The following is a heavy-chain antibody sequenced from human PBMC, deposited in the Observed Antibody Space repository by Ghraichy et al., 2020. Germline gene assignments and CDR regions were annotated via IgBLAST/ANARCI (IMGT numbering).Heavy chain of an antibody. J-gene: IGHJ6*02. CDR1: GGSISSYY. CDR3: ARAIYDFWSGYLNYYGMDV. V-gene: IGHV4-59*01. D-gene: IGHD3-3*01. Sequence: SETLSLTCTVSGGSISSYYWSWIRQPPGKGLEWIGYIYYSGSTNYNPSLKSRVTISVDTSKNQFSLKLSSVTAADTAVYYCARAIYDFWSGYLNYYGMDVWGQGTTVTVSS. CDR2: IYYSGST.